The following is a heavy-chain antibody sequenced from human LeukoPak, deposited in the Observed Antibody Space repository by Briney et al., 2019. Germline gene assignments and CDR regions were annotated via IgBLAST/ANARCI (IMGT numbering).Heavy chain of an antibody. CDR2: IIPIFGIA. CDR3: SSTPGDSYYYYGMDV. J-gene: IGHJ6*02. V-gene: IGHV1-69*04. Sequence: SVKVSCRASGGTFSSYAISWVRQAPGQGLEWMGRIIPIFGIANYAQKFQGRVTITADKSTSTAYMELSSLRSEDTAVYYCSSTPGDSYYYYGMDVWGQGTTVTVSS. D-gene: IGHD3-16*01. CDR1: GGTFSSYA.